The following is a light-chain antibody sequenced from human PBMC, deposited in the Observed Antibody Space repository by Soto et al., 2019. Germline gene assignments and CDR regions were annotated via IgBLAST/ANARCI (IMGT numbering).Light chain of an antibody. J-gene: IGLJ1*01. CDR2: DVS. CDR1: STDFGGYNY. V-gene: IGLV2-11*01. CDR3: CSYAGRDTLYV. Sequence: QSVLTQPRSVSGSPGQSVTISCTGTSTDFGGYNYVSWYQQHPGKVPKLMLYDVSKRPSGVPGRFSGSKSGNTASLTISGLQAEDEADYYCCSYAGRDTLYVFGSGTKVTVL.